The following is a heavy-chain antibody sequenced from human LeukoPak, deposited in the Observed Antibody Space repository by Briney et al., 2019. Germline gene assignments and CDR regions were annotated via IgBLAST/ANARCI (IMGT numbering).Heavy chain of an antibody. CDR3: ARDPWSYYYMDV. D-gene: IGHD2-8*01. CDR1: GGSISSYY. CDR2: IYYSGST. J-gene: IGHJ6*03. V-gene: IGHV4-59*01. Sequence: SETLSLTCTGSGGSISSYYWSWIRQPPGKGLEWIGYIYYSGSTNYNPSLKSRVTISVDTSKNQFSLKLSSVTAADTAVYYCARDPWSYYYMDVWGKGTTVTVSS.